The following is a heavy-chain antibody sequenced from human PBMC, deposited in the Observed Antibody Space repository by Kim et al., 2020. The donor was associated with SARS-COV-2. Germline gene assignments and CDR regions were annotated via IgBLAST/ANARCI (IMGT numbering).Heavy chain of an antibody. CDR1: GFTFSTYG. CDR3: ARAVGPFDY. V-gene: IGHV3-33*08. D-gene: IGHD2-15*01. J-gene: IGHJ4*02. CDR2: ICHDGNNK. Sequence: GGSLRLSCAASGFTFSTYGMHWVRQAPGKGLEWVSVICHDGNNKYYADSVKGRFTISRDNSNDMLYLQMNSLRAEDTAVYYCARAVGPFDYWGQGTLVTVSS.